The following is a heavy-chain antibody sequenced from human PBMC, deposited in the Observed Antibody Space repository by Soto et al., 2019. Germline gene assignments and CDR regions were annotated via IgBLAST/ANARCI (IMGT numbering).Heavy chain of an antibody. V-gene: IGHV3-30-3*01. CDR2: ISYDGSNK. D-gene: IGHD5-18*01. Sequence: GGSLRLSCAASGLTFSSYAMHWVRQAPGKGLEWVAVISYDGSNKYYADSVKGRFTISRDNSKNTLYLQMNSLGAEDTAVYYCARDTAMVYYYYGMDVWGQGTTVTVSS. CDR1: GLTFSSYA. CDR3: ARDTAMVYYYYGMDV. J-gene: IGHJ6*02.